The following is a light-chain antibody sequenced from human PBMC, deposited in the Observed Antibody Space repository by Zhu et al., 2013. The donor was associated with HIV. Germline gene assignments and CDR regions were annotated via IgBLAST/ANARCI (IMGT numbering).Light chain of an antibody. CDR3: QQYYNYPYN. V-gene: IGKV1-5*01. CDR1: QTIGTW. J-gene: IGKJ2*01. CDR2: DAS. Sequence: DIQMTQSPSTLSASVGDRVTITCRASQTIGTWLAWYQQRPGKGPRLLIFDASVLETGVPSRFSGSGSGTDFTLTISCLQSEDFATYYCQQYYNYPYNFGQGTKLEIK.